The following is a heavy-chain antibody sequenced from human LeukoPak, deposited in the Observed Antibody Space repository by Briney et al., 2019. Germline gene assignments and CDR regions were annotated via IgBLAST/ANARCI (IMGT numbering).Heavy chain of an antibody. CDR1: GGSISSYY. Sequence: SETLSLTCTVSGGSISSYYWSWIRQPPGKGLEWIGYIYYSGSTNYNPSLKSRVTISVDTSKNQFSLKLSSVTAADTAVYYCAREYYYDSSGYWVDYWGQGTLVTVSS. J-gene: IGHJ4*02. CDR3: AREYYYDSSGYWVDY. D-gene: IGHD3-22*01. V-gene: IGHV4-59*12. CDR2: IYYSGST.